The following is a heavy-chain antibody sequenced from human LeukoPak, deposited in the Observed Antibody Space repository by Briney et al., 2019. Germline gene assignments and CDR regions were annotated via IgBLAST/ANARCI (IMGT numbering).Heavy chain of an antibody. D-gene: IGHD3-22*01. Sequence: SETLSLTCTVSGGSISSSSYYWGWIRQPPGKGLEWIGSIYYSGSTYYNPSLKSRVTISVDTSKNQFSLKLSSVTAADTAVYYCARSYGIHYYDSSGYANPLGYWGQGTLVTVSS. V-gene: IGHV4-39*01. CDR2: IYYSGST. J-gene: IGHJ4*02. CDR1: GGSISSSSYY. CDR3: ARSYGIHYYDSSGYANPLGY.